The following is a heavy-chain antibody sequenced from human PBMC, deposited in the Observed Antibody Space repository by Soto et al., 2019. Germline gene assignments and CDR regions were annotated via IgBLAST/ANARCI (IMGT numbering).Heavy chain of an antibody. CDR3: AKAQPSAVAKPWVLRHFDY. V-gene: IGHV3-30*18. J-gene: IGHJ4*02. CDR1: GFTFSSYG. D-gene: IGHD6-19*01. CDR2: ISYDGSNK. Sequence: GGSLRLSFAASGFTFSSYGMHWVRQAPGKGLEWVAVISYDGSNKYYADSVKGRFTISRDNSKNTLYLQMNSLRAEDTAVYYCAKAQPSAVAKPWVLRHFDYCYQGT.